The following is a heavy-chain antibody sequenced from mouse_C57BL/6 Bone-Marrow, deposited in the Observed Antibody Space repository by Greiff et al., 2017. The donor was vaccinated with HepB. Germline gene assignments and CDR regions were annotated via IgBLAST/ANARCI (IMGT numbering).Heavy chain of an antibody. Sequence: QVQLKESGAELARPGASVKLSCKASGYTFTSYGISWVKQRTGQGLEWIGEIYPRSGNTYYNEKFKGKATLTADKSSSTAYMELRSLTSEDSAVYFCARRRDGTMGAWFAYWGQGTLVTVSA. V-gene: IGHV1-81*01. J-gene: IGHJ3*01. CDR2: IYPRSGNT. CDR1: GYTFTSYG. D-gene: IGHD1-1*01. CDR3: ARRRDGTMGAWFAY.